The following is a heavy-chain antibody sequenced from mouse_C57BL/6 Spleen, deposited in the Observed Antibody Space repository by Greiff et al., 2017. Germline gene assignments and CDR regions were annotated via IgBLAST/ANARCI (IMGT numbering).Heavy chain of an antibody. J-gene: IGHJ1*03. V-gene: IGHV1-12*01. CDR2: IYPGNGDT. Sequence: LQESGAELVRPGASVKMSCKASGYTFTSYYMHWVKQTPRQGLEWIGAIYPGNGDTSYNQKFKGKATLTVDKSSSTAYMQLSSLTSEDSAVYFCARGYDRGNFDVGGKGTTVTVSS. D-gene: IGHD2-3*01. CDR3: ARGYDRGNFDV. CDR1: GYTFTSYY.